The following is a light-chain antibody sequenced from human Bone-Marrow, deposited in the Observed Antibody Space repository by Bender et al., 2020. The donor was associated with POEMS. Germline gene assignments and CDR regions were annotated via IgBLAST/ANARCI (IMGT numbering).Light chain of an antibody. J-gene: IGLJ2*01. CDR1: SSDVGGYNY. V-gene: IGLV2-11*01. Sequence: QSALTQPRSVSGSPGQSVTISCTGTSSDVGGYNYVSWYQQHPGKAPKLMIYDVSKRPSGVPDRFTGSKSGNTASLTISGLQAEDEAGYSCCAYAGSVVFGGGTKLTVL. CDR2: DVS. CDR3: CAYAGSVV.